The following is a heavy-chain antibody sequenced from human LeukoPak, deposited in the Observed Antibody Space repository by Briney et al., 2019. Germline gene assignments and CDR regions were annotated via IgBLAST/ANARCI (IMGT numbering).Heavy chain of an antibody. CDR3: ARVPRSATWHYGMDV. J-gene: IGHJ6*01. D-gene: IGHD5-12*01. V-gene: IGHV3-23*01. Sequence: GGSLRLSCLTSGFTLSTNAMSWVRQAPGKGLEWISGISGSGASTYYADSVKGRFTISRDDSRNTLYLQMNSLRGDDTAVYYCARVPRSATWHYGMDVWGQGTTVTVSS. CDR2: ISGSGAST. CDR1: GFTLSTNA.